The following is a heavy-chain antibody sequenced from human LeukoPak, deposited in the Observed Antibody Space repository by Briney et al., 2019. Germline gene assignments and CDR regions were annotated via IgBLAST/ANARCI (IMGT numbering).Heavy chain of an antibody. CDR2: ISWDGGST. CDR3: AKDRGRYYYYMDV. J-gene: IGHJ6*03. Sequence: PGGSLRLSRAASGFTFDDYAMHWVRQAPGKGLEWVSLISWDGGSTYYADSVKGRFTISRDNSKNSLYLQMNSLRAEDTALYYCAKDRGRYYYYMDVWGKGTTVTVSS. D-gene: IGHD6-25*01. V-gene: IGHV3-43D*04. CDR1: GFTFDDYA.